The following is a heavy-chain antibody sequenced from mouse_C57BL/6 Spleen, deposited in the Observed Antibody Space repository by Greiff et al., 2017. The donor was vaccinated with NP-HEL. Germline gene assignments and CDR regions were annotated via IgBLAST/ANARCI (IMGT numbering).Heavy chain of an antibody. CDR1: GFTFSDYY. V-gene: IGHV5-16*01. CDR2: INYDGSST. J-gene: IGHJ2*01. D-gene: IGHD2-4*01. CDR3: ARGDYDYFYFDY. Sequence: EVHLVESEGGLVQPGSFMKLSCTASGFTFSDYYMAWVRQVPETGLEWVANINYDGSSTYYLDSLKSRFIISRDNAKNILYLQMSSLKSEDTATYYCARGDYDYFYFDYWGQGTTLTVSS.